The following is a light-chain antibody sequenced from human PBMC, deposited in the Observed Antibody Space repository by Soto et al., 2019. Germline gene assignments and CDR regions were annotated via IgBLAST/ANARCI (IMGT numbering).Light chain of an antibody. V-gene: IGKV3-20*01. CDR1: QSVSNNY. CDR2: GAS. J-gene: IGKJ1*01. CDR3: QQYGSSGT. Sequence: EIVLTQSPGTLSLSPGERATLSCRASQSVSNNYLAWYQQKPGQAPRLLIYGASNRATGIPDRFSGSGSGTDFTLTTSRLEPEDFAEYYCQQYGSSGTFGQATKVEIK.